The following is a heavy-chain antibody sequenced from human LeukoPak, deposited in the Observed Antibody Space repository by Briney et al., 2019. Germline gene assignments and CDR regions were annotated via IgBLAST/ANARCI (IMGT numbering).Heavy chain of an antibody. CDR1: GYTFTDFY. CDR2: INPNSGGT. J-gene: IGHJ6*03. CDR3: ARGHGSYYYYMDV. D-gene: IGHD3-10*01. Sequence: GASVKVSCKASGYTFTDFYMLWVRQAPGQGLEWMGWINPNSGGTDYAQKFQGRVTMTRDTSTSTAYMELSRLRSDDTAVYHCARGHGSYYYYMDVWGKGTTATVSS. V-gene: IGHV1-2*02.